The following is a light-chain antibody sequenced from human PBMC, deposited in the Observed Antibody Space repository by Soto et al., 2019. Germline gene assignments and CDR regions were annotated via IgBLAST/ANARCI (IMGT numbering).Light chain of an antibody. CDR1: SSYVGGYNY. J-gene: IGLJ1*01. CDR2: DVS. Sequence: SVLAQPASVSGSPGQSITISCTGTSSYVGGYNYVSWYQQHPGKAPKLMIYDVSNRPSGVSNRFSGSKSGNTASLTISGLQAEDEADYYCSSYTSSSRYVFGTGTKVTVL. CDR3: SSYTSSSRYV. V-gene: IGLV2-14*01.